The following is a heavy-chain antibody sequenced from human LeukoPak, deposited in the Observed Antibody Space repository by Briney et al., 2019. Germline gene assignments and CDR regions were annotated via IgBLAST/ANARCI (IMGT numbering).Heavy chain of an antibody. CDR2: MNPNSGNT. J-gene: IGHJ6*02. Sequence: VKVSCKASGYTFTSYDINWVRQATGQGLEWMGWMNPNSGNTGYAQKFQGRVTMTRNTSISTAYMELSSPRSEDTAVYYCARGGYDFRYYYYGMDVWGQGTTVTVSS. CDR1: GYTFTSYD. V-gene: IGHV1-8*01. CDR3: ARGGYDFRYYYYGMDV. D-gene: IGHD3-3*01.